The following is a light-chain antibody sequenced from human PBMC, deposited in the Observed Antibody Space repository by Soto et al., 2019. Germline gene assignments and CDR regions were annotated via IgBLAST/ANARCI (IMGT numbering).Light chain of an antibody. V-gene: IGLV1-40*01. Sequence: QSVLTQPPSVSGAPGQRVTIPCTGSSSNIGAGFDVHWYQQLPGTAPKLLIYGNNKRPSGVPDRFSGSKSGTSASLTITGLQAEDEADYYCQSYDSTLSGFVFGTGTKLTVL. CDR1: SSNIGAGFD. CDR3: QSYDSTLSGFV. CDR2: GNN. J-gene: IGLJ1*01.